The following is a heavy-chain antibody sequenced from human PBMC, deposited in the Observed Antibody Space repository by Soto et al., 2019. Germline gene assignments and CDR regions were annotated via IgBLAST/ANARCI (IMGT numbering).Heavy chain of an antibody. CDR1: GFTFSSYW. V-gene: IGHV3-74*01. Sequence: PGGSLRLSXAASGFTFSSYWMHWVRQAPGKGLVWVSRINSDGSSTSYADSVKGRFTISRDNAKNTLYLQMNSLRAEDTAVYYCARDRDSSWYDGSNWFDPWGQGTLVTVSS. CDR3: ARDRDSSWYDGSNWFDP. D-gene: IGHD6-13*01. CDR2: INSDGSST. J-gene: IGHJ5*02.